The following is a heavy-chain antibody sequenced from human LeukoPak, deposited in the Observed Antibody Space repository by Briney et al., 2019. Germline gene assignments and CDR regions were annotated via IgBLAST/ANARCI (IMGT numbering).Heavy chain of an antibody. CDR2: INPNSGGT. J-gene: IGHJ4*02. Sequence: ASVKVSCKASGYTFTGYYMHWVRQAPGQGLEWMGWINPNSGGTNYAQKFQGRVTMTRDTSINTAYMELSSLRSEDTAVYYCVRVPGITMPEDFWGQGTLVTVSS. D-gene: IGHD6-19*01. CDR3: VRVPGITMPEDF. CDR1: GYTFTGYY. V-gene: IGHV1-2*02.